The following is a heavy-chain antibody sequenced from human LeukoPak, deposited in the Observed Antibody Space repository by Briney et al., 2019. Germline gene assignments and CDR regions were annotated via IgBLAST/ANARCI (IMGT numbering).Heavy chain of an antibody. Sequence: GESLKISCKGSGYNFATYWIAWVRQMPGKGLEWMGSIYPGDSDTKYSPPFQGQVTISSDKSIDTAFLQWSSLKPSDTAMYFCARSLTSNTYCGGDCSFDNWGQGSLVTVAS. D-gene: IGHD2-21*02. CDR1: GYNFATYW. CDR2: IYPGDSDT. J-gene: IGHJ4*02. V-gene: IGHV5-51*01. CDR3: ARSLTSNTYCGGDCSFDN.